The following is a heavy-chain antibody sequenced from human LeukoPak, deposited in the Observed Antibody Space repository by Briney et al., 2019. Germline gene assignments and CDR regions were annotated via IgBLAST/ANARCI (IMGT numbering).Heavy chain of an antibody. CDR3: ARGEYYYDSSGYWVLDY. J-gene: IGHJ4*02. Sequence: SVKVSCKASGGTFSSYAISWVRQAPGHGLEWMGGIIPIFGTANYAQKFQGRVTITADESTSTAYMELSSLRSEDTAVYYCARGEYYYDSSGYWVLDYWGQGTLVTVSS. D-gene: IGHD3-22*01. CDR1: GGTFSSYA. V-gene: IGHV1-69*01. CDR2: IIPIFGTA.